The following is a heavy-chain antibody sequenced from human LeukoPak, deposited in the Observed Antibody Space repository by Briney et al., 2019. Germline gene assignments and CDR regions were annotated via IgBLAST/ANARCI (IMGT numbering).Heavy chain of an antibody. J-gene: IGHJ4*02. D-gene: IGHD6-13*01. CDR1: GYTFTSYG. V-gene: IGHV1-8*02. CDR2: MNPNSGNT. CDR3: ARGRMMYSSNWSPPDS. Sequence: ASVKVSCKASGYTFTSYGISWVRQAPGQGLEWMGWMNPNSGNTGYAQKFQDRLTMTRNTSMSTAYMELTSLRSEDTAVYYCARGRMMYSSNWSPPDSWGQGALVTVSS.